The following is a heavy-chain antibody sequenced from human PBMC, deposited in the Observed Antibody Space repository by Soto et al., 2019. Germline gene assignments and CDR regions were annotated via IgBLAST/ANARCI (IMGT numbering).Heavy chain of an antibody. CDR3: AKGGGWRSITSSPFDY. CDR1: GFTFDDYA. V-gene: IGHV3-9*01. Sequence: EVQLVESGGGLVQPGRSLRLSCAASGFTFDDYAMHWVRQAPGKGLEWVSGISWNSGSIGYADSVKGRFTISRDNANNSLYLQMKSLRAEDTALYYCAKGGGWRSITSSPFDYWGQGTLVTVSS. CDR2: ISWNSGSI. D-gene: IGHD2-2*01. J-gene: IGHJ4*02.